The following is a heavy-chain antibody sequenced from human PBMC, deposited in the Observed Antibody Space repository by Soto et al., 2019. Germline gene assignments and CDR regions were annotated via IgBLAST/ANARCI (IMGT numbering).Heavy chain of an antibody. D-gene: IGHD6-19*01. CDR1: GFSFSSYD. V-gene: IGHV3-13*01. CDR3: ARGSSRSGSYCFDS. Sequence: EVQLVESGGGLVQPGGSLRLSCAASGFSFSSYDMHWVRQTTGKGLEWVSAIGSAGDTYYAGSVKGQFTISRENAKNSLYLQMNGLRVGDTALYYCARGSSRSGSYCFDSWGQGTLVTVSS. CDR2: IGSAGDT. J-gene: IGHJ4*02.